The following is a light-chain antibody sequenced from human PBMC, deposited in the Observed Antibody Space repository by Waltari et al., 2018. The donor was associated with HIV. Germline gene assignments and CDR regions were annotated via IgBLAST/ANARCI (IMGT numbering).Light chain of an antibody. CDR1: SSNIGSNN. J-gene: IGLJ2*01. V-gene: IGLV1-47*01. Sequence: QSVVTQSPSASGTPGLSVTISCSGSSSNIGSNNVFWYQHLPEPAPKLLIYRDNQRPSGGPDRISGSRSGTSASLAISGLRSEDEAVYYCVVWDDSLSGVVFGGGTSLTVL. CDR3: VVWDDSLSGVV. CDR2: RDN.